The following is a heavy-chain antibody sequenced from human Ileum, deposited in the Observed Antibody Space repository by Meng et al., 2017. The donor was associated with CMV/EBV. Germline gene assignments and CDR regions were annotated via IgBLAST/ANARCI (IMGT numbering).Heavy chain of an antibody. CDR3: ARDLTNKWFYY. J-gene: IGHJ4*02. CDR1: GDPISSGSHS. CDR2: MYFSGIA. D-gene: IGHD1-26*01. Sequence: QLQELGPGLVKPAEPLSLTCTASGDPISSGSHSWAWFRQPPGKRLEWIGSMYFSGIADYNPSLKSRVTISLHATQKQFSLRLTSVTAADSAVYFCARDLTNKWFYYWGQGTLVTVSS. V-gene: IGHV4-39*07.